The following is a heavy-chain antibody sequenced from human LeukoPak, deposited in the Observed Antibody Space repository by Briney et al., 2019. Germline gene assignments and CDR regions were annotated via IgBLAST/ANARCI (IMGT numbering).Heavy chain of an antibody. J-gene: IGHJ4*02. CDR1: GFTINSHS. Sequence: GGSLRLSCAASGFTINSHSMNWVRQAPGKGLEWVSYISGTSSTIYYADSVKGRFTISRDNAKNSLYLQMNSLRAEDTAVYYCARVGKLRLGELSLPVDYWGQGTLVTVSS. CDR3: ARVGKLRLGELSLPVDY. D-gene: IGHD3-16*02. V-gene: IGHV3-48*01. CDR2: ISGTSSTI.